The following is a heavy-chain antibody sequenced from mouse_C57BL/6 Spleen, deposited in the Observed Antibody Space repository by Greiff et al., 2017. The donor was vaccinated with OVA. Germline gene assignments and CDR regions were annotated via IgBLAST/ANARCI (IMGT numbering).Heavy chain of an antibody. CDR3: AWYDYDGGDYYAMNY. J-gene: IGHJ4*01. CDR1: GYSITSGYY. Sequence: EVQLQQSGPGLVKPSQSLSLTCSVTGYSITSGYYWNWIRQFPGNKLEWMGYISYDGSNNYNPSLKNRISITRDTSKNQFFLKLNSVTTEDTATYYCAWYDYDGGDYYAMNYWGQGTSVTVSS. CDR2: ISYDGSN. V-gene: IGHV3-6*01. D-gene: IGHD2-4*01.